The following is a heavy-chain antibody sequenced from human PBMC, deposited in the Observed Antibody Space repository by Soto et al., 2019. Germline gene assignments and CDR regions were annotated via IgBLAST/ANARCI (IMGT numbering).Heavy chain of an antibody. CDR1: GGSISSGGYY. CDR2: IYYSGST. D-gene: IGHD6-19*01. V-gene: IGHV4-31*03. CDR3: ARTQPRAVAGPLYFDY. Sequence: LSLTCTVSGGSISSGGYYWSWIRQHPGKGLEWIGYIYYSGSTYYNPSLKSRVTISVDTSKNQFSLKLSSVTAADTAVYYCARTQPRAVAGPLYFDYWGQGTLVTVSS. J-gene: IGHJ4*02.